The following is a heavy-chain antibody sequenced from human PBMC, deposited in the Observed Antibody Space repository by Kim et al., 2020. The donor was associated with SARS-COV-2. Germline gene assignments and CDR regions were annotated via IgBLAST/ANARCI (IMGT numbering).Heavy chain of an antibody. CDR3: AKDMEVLYYDSSGYNPAFDY. Sequence: GGSLRLSCAASGFTFSSYGMHWVRQAPGKGLEWVAVISYDGSNKYYADSVKGRFTISRDNSKNTLYLQMNSLRAEDTAVYYCAKDMEVLYYDSSGYNPAFDYWGQGTLVTVSS. D-gene: IGHD3-22*01. CDR1: GFTFSSYG. V-gene: IGHV3-30*18. CDR2: ISYDGSNK. J-gene: IGHJ4*02.